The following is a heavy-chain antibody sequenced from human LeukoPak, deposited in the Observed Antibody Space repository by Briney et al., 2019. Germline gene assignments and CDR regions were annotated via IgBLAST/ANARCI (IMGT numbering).Heavy chain of an antibody. CDR3: AKLYDISTGYFDC. D-gene: IGHD3-9*01. J-gene: IGHJ4*02. CDR1: GFTLSSYA. V-gene: IGHV3-30-3*01. CDR2: ISYDGSNK. Sequence: GGSLRLSCAASGFTLSSYAMSWVRQAPGKGLEWVAVISYDGSNKYYADSVKGRFTISRDNSKNTLYLQMNSLRAEDTAVYYCAKLYDISTGYFDCWGQGTLVTVSS.